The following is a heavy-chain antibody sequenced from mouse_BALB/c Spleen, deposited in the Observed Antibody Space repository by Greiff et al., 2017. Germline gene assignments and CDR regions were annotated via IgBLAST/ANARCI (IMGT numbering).Heavy chain of an antibody. J-gene: IGHJ1*01. D-gene: IGHD2-1*01. CDR3: ARVPYGNYVWYFDV. V-gene: IGHV5-6-5*01. CDR2: ISSGGST. CDR1: GFTFSSYA. Sequence: EVHLVESGGGLVKPGGSLKLSCAASGFTFSSYAMSWVRQTPEKRLEWVASISSGGSTYYPDSVKGRFTISRDNARNILYLQMSSLRSEDTAMYYCARVPYGNYVWYFDVWGAGTTVTVSS.